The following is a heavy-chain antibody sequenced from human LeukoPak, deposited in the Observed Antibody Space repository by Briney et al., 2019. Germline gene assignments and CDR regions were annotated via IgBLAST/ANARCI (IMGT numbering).Heavy chain of an antibody. CDR1: GFTFSSHE. CDR2: ITGGESTI. J-gene: IGHJ4*02. D-gene: IGHD6-13*01. Sequence: SGGSLRLSCAASGFTFSSHEMNWVRQVPGKGLEWISYITGGESTIFYADSVKGRFTISRDNAKNSLYLQMNSLRAEDTAVYYCARDPGGTSSPIDYWGQGTLVTVSS. V-gene: IGHV3-48*03. CDR3: ARDPGGTSSPIDY.